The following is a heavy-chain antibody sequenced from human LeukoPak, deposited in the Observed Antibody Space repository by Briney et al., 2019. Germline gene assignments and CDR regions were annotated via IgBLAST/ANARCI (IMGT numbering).Heavy chain of an antibody. J-gene: IGHJ4*02. CDR3: ARDLDGSGSYYTDY. CDR2: IRVYNGNP. V-gene: IGHV1-18*01. CDR1: GYPFSGYG. Sequence: ASVKVSCKASGYPFSGYGINWVRQAPGQGLEWMGWIRVYNGNPNYAQRFQGRVTMTTDTSTSTAYMELRSLRSDDTAVYYCARDLDGSGSYYTDYWGQGTLVTVSS. D-gene: IGHD3-10*01.